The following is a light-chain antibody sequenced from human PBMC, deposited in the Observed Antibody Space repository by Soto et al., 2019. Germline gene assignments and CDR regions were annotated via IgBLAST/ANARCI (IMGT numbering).Light chain of an antibody. CDR2: KAS. J-gene: IGKJ1*01. V-gene: IGKV1-5*03. CDR1: QTIDSW. CDR3: QQYHIYSGT. Sequence: DIQRTQSPSTLSASVGDTVTIPCRASQTIDSWLAWYQQRPGKPPNLLIYKASTLASGVPSRFSGSGSGTEFTLTINSLQPDDFATYYCQQYHIYSGTFGQGTKVDIK.